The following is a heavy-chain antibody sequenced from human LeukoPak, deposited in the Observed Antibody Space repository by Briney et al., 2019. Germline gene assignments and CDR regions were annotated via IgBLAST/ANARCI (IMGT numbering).Heavy chain of an antibody. CDR1: GGTFSSYA. Sequence: GASVKVSCKASGGTFSSYAISWVRQAPGQGLEWMGGIIPIFGTANYAQKFQGRVTITADESTSTAYMELTSLRSDDTAVYYCARVYSTNYYGSGDRPFLFDYWGQGTVVTVSS. CDR3: ARVYSTNYYGSGDRPFLFDY. CDR2: IIPIFGTA. V-gene: IGHV1-69*01. D-gene: IGHD3-10*01. J-gene: IGHJ4*02.